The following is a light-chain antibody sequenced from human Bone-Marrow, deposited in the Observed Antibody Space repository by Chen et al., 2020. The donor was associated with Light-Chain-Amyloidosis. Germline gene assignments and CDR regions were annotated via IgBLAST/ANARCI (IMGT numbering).Light chain of an antibody. CDR3: QQYNSYPWT. J-gene: IGKJ1*01. V-gene: IGKV1-5*03. Sequence: DIQMTQFPSTLSASVGDRVTITCRASQSISSWLAWYQQKPGKAPKLLIYKASSLESGVPSRFSGSGSGTEFTLTISSLQPDDFATYYCQQYNSYPWTFGPGTKVEIK. CDR2: KAS. CDR1: QSISSW.